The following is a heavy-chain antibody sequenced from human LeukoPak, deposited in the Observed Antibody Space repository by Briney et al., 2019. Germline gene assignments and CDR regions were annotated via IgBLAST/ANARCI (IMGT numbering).Heavy chain of an antibody. J-gene: IGHJ3*02. V-gene: IGHV4-59*01. Sequence: PSETLSHTCTVSGGSISRYYWSWIRHPPGKRLEWVGYIYNSGSTNYNPSLKRRVTMSGDTSKNQSSLKLSSVTAADTAVYYCALSRGGYYDSRSPSWAFDIWGQGTMVTVSS. CDR3: ALSRGGYYDSRSPSWAFDI. CDR2: IYNSGST. CDR1: GGSISRYY. D-gene: IGHD3-22*01.